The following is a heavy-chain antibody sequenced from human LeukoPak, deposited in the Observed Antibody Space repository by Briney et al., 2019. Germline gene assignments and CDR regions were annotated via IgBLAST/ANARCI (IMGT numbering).Heavy chain of an antibody. CDR1: GFTFDDYA. V-gene: IGHV3-9*01. CDR3: AKEGATNAFDI. CDR2: ISWNSGSI. Sequence: GGSLRLSCAASGFTFDDYAMHWVRRAPGKGLEWVSGISWNSGSIGYADSVKGRFTISRDNAKNSLYLQMNSLRAEDTALYYCAKEGATNAFDIWGQGTMVTVSS. D-gene: IGHD1-26*01. J-gene: IGHJ3*02.